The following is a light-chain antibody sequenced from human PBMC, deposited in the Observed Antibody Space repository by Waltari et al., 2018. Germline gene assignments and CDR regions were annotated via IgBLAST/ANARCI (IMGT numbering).Light chain of an antibody. V-gene: IGLV3-25*03. Sequence: SYELTQPPSVSVSPGQTARLTCSGDALPEQYAYWYQQKPGQAPVLVIYKDSGRPSGIPGRFSGSSSGTTVTLTISGVQAEDEADYYCQSPDSSGTYWVFGGGTKLTVL. CDR2: KDS. CDR1: ALPEQY. CDR3: QSPDSSGTYWV. J-gene: IGLJ2*01.